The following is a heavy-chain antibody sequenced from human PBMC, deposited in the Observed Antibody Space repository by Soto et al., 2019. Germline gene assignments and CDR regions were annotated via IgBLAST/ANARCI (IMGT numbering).Heavy chain of an antibody. CDR1: GYTFTNNY. V-gene: IGHV1-8*01. J-gene: IGHJ5*02. CDR2: MNPGSGDT. D-gene: IGHD3-10*01. CDR3: ATMATFGSLNWFDP. Sequence: ASVNVSCKSSGYTFTNNYVSWVRQATGQGLEWMGWMNPGSGDTGYAQKFQGRVTMTRDISIATAYMELSSLRSDDTAIYYCATMATFGSLNWFDPWGQGTLVTVSS.